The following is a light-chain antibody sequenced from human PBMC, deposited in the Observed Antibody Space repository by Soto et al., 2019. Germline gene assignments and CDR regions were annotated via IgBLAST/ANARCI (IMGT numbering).Light chain of an antibody. V-gene: IGKV4-1*01. CDR1: QTVLYNSNNKNY. J-gene: IGKJ3*01. Sequence: DIVMTQSPDSLAVSLGERATINCRSTQTVLYNSNNKNYLAWYQQKPGQPPKLLIHWASTRESGVPDRFSGSGSGTDFTLTISSLQAEDVAVYYCQQYFGSPFTFGPGTKVDI. CDR3: QQYFGSPFT. CDR2: WAS.